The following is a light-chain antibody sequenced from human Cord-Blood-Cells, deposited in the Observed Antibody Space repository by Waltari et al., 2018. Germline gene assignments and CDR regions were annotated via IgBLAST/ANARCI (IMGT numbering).Light chain of an antibody. CDR1: QSVSSN. V-gene: IGKV3-15*01. J-gene: IGKJ4*02. CDR3: QQYNNWPPLT. CDR2: GAS. Sequence: EIVMTQYQATLSVSPGERATLSCRASQSVSSNLAWYQQKPGQTPRPRIYGASTRATGTRARLSGSGSGTEFTLAVSSLQSEDVAVYYCQQYNNWPPLTFGGGTKVGIK.